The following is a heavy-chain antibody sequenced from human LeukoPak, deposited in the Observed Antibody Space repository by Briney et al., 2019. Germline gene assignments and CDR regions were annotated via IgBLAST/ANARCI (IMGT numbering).Heavy chain of an antibody. CDR2: ISGSGGST. J-gene: IGHJ6*02. V-gene: IGHV3-23*01. D-gene: IGHD4-4*01. CDR1: GFTFSSYV. Sequence: GGSLRLCCAASGFTFSSYVMSWVRQAPGKGLEWVSAISGSGGSTYYADSVKGRFTISRDNSKNTLYLQMNSLRAEDTAVYYCARETVTPGAVHYGMDVWGQGTTVTVSS. CDR3: ARETVTPGAVHYGMDV.